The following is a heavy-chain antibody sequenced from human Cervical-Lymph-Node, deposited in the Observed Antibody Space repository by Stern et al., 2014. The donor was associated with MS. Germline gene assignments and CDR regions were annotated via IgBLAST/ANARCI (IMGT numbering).Heavy chain of an antibody. V-gene: IGHV3-11*01. Sequence: HLVESGGGSVKPGGSLRLSCAVSGFTFSDYHMHWIRQAPGKGLEWISYISTTGKTIYYADSVKGRFTISRDNAKNSLYLQMNSLRVEDTAVYYCVRASDPLFEYWGQGTLVTVSS. D-gene: IGHD2-21*02. CDR3: VRASDPLFEY. J-gene: IGHJ4*02. CDR1: GFTFSDYH. CDR2: ISTTGKTI.